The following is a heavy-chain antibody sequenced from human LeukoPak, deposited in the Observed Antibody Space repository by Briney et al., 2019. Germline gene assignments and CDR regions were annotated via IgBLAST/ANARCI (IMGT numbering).Heavy chain of an antibody. CDR2: ISGSGGST. D-gene: IGHD3-10*01. CDR3: AKVPFVMVRGIAWFDP. V-gene: IGHV3-23*01. Sequence: GGSLRLSCAASGFTFSSYAMSWVRQAPGKGLEWVSAISGSGGSTYYADSVKGRFTISRDNSKNTLYLQMNSLRAEDTAVYYCAKVPFVMVRGIAWFDPWGQGTLVTVSS. CDR1: GFTFSSYA. J-gene: IGHJ5*02.